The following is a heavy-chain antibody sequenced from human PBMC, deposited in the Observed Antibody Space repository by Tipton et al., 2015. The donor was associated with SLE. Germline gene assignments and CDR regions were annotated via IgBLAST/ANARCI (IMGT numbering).Heavy chain of an antibody. V-gene: IGHV4-30-4*01. CDR2: IYYSGST. CDR3: ARAGGQWLVLG. D-gene: IGHD6-19*01. J-gene: IGHJ4*02. Sequence: TLSLTCAVSGGSISSGDYYWSWIRQPPGKGLEWIGYIYYSGSTYYNPSLKSRVTISVDTSKNQFSLKLSSVTAADTAVYYCARAGGQWLVLGWGQGTLVTVSS. CDR1: GGSISSGDYY.